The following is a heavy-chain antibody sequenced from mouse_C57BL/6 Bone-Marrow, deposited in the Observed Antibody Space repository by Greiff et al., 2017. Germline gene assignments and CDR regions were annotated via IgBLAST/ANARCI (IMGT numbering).Heavy chain of an antibody. CDR3: ARDARDGYY. CDR2: SRNKANDYTT. V-gene: IGHV7-1*01. D-gene: IGHD2-3*01. CDR1: GFTFSDFY. Sequence: EVKLVESGGGLVQSGRSLRLSCATSGFTFSDFYMEWVRQAPGKGLEWIAASRNKANDYTTEYSASVKGRFIVSRDTSQSILYLQMNALRAEDTAIYYCARDARDGYYWGQGTSVTVSS. J-gene: IGHJ4*01.